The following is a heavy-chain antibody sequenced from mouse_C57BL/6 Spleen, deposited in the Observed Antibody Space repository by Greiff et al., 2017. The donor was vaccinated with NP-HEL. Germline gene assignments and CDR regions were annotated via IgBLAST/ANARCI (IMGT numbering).Heavy chain of an antibody. D-gene: IGHD2-3*01. CDR1: GYAFSSYW. V-gene: IGHV1-18*01. J-gene: IGHJ1*03. CDR2: INPNNGGT. Sequence: VQLKQSGAELVKPGASVKISCKASGYAFSSYWMNWVKQRPGKGLEWIGDINPNNGGTIYNQKFKGKATLTVDKSSSTAYMELRSLTSEDTAVYYCARGDGYSYWYFDVWGTGTTVTVSS. CDR3: ARGDGYSYWYFDV.